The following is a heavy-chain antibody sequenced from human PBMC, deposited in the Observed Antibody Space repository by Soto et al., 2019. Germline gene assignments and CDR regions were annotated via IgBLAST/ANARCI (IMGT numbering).Heavy chain of an antibody. CDR2: IWYDGSNK. J-gene: IGHJ4*02. V-gene: IGHV3-33*01. D-gene: IGHD2-2*01. Sequence: PGGSLRLSCAASGFTFSSYGMHWVRQAPGKGLEWVAVIWYDGSNKYYADSVKGRFTISRDNSKNTLYLQMNSLRAEDTAVYYCARDSLPAANFDYWGQGTLVTVSS. CDR1: GFTFSSYG. CDR3: ARDSLPAANFDY.